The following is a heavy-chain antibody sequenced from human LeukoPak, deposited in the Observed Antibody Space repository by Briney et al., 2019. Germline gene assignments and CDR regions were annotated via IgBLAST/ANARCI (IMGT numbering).Heavy chain of an antibody. V-gene: IGHV1-46*01. CDR3: ASEMYGSGSYPSPDY. Sequence: ASVKVSCKASGYTFTSYYMHWVRQAPGQGLEWMGIINPSGGSTSYAQKFQGRVTMTRDMSTSTVYMELSSLRSEDTAVYYCASEMYGSGSYPSPDYWGQGALVTASS. CDR1: GYTFTSYY. J-gene: IGHJ4*02. D-gene: IGHD3-10*01. CDR2: INPSGGST.